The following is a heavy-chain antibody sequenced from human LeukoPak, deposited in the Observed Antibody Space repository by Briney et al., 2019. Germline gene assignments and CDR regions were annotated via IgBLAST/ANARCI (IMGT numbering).Heavy chain of an antibody. CDR2: ISHSGST. Sequence: KPSETLSLTCAVYGGSFSDYFWSWIRQPPGKGLEWIGEISHSGSTTYNPTLRSRVTISGDTSKKQFSLKLSSVTAADTAVYYCVTYYYGSSAPKRNYWGQGILVTVPS. CDR1: GGSFSDYF. V-gene: IGHV4-34*01. J-gene: IGHJ4*02. D-gene: IGHD3-22*01. CDR3: VTYYYGSSAPKRNY.